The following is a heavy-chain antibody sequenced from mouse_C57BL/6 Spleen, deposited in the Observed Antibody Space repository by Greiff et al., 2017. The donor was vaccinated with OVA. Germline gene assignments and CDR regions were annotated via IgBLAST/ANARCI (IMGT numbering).Heavy chain of an antibody. V-gene: IGHV1-54*01. CDR1: GYAFTNYL. Sequence: QVQLQQSGAELVRPGTSVKVSCKASGYAFTNYLIEWVKQRPGQGLEWIGVINPGSGGTNYNEKFKGKATLTADKSSSTAYMQLSSQTSEYSAVYFCARNDGYYWFAYWGQGTLVTVSA. D-gene: IGHD2-3*01. CDR3: ARNDGYYWFAY. CDR2: INPGSGGT. J-gene: IGHJ3*01.